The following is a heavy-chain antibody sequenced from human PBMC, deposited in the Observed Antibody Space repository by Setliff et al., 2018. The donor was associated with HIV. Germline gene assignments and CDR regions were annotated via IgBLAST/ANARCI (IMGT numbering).Heavy chain of an antibody. CDR1: GGTFSRYS. D-gene: IGHD2-15*01. Sequence: GASVTVSCKASGGTFSRYSITWVRQAPGKGLEWMGWIIPICNTENYAQKFQGRVTITADESTITAYMELSSLGSEDTAGYYCARGSGGYCSGGSCDFGFGLDLWGQGTTVTVSS. V-gene: IGHV1-69*13. J-gene: IGHJ6*02. CDR2: IIPICNTE. CDR3: ARGSGGYCSGGSCDFGFGLDL.